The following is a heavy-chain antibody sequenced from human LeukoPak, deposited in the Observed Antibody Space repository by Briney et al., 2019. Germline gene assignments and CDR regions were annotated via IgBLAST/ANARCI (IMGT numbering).Heavy chain of an antibody. CDR2: ISSSGSTI. V-gene: IGHV3-48*03. CDR1: GFTFSSYE. CDR3: ARGIHRYYYDSSGYYS. Sequence: GGSLRLSCAASGFTFSSYEMNWVRQAPGKVLEWVSYISSSGSTIYYADSVKGRFTISRDNAKNSLYLQMNSLRAEDTAVYYCARGIHRYYYDSSGYYSWGQGTLVTVSS. D-gene: IGHD3-22*01. J-gene: IGHJ4*02.